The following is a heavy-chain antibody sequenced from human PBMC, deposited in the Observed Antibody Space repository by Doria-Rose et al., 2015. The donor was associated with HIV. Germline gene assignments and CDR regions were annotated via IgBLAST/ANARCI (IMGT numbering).Heavy chain of an antibody. CDR1: GGTFSSYT. D-gene: IGHD1-26*01. V-gene: IGHV1-69*02. CDR3: ASQWERSSFDY. Sequence: ASGGTFSSYTISWVRQAPGQGLEWMGRIIPTLDIVNYALRFQGRVTITADESTSTAYMELSSLRSEDTAIYYCASQWERSSFDYWGQGTLVIVSS. CDR2: IIPTLDIV. J-gene: IGHJ4*02.